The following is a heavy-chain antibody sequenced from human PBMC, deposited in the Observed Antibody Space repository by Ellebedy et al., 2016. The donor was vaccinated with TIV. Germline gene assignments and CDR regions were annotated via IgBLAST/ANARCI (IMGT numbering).Heavy chain of an antibody. CDR2: ISAYNGNT. Sequence: ASVKVSXKASGGTFTSYGISWVRQAPGQGLEWMGWISAYNGNTNYAQKLQGRVTMTTDTSTSTAYMELRSLRSDDTAVYYCATAYGDSDAFDIWGQGTMVTVSS. D-gene: IGHD4-17*01. J-gene: IGHJ3*02. CDR1: GGTFTSYG. V-gene: IGHV1-18*04. CDR3: ATAYGDSDAFDI.